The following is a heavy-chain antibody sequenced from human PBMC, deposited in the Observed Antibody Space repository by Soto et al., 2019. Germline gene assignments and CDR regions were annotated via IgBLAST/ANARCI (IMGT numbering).Heavy chain of an antibody. CDR3: ARVSSSSLFDY. CDR1: GFTFSDYF. V-gene: IGHV3-11*01. J-gene: IGHJ4*02. D-gene: IGHD6-6*01. Sequence: VHLVDSGGGLVKPGGSLRLSCAASGFTFSDYFMTWIRQAPGKGLEWVSYIGSRGSPIYYVDSVKGRFTISRDNAKDSLYLHMNCLRAEDTAVYYCARVSSSSLFDYWGQGTLVTVSS. CDR2: IGSRGSPI.